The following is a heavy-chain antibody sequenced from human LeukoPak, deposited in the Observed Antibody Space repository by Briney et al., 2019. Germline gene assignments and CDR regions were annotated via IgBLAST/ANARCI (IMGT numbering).Heavy chain of an antibody. CDR3: ARIANADYGAYVESGDFYYFDY. CDR2: ISYDGSNK. D-gene: IGHD4-17*01. Sequence: GGSLRLSCAASGFTFSSYAMPWVRQAPGKGLEWVAVISYDGSNKYYADSVKGRFTISRDNAKNSLYLPRNSLRAEDTAVYYCARIANADYGAYVESGDFYYFDYWGQGTLVTVSS. J-gene: IGHJ4*02. CDR1: GFTFSSYA. V-gene: IGHV3-30-3*01.